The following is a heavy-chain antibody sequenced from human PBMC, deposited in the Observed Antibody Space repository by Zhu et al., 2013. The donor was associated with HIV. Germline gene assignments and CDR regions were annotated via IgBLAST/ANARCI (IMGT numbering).Heavy chain of an antibody. CDR3: ARSPRLRDYYYYYGMDV. J-gene: IGHJ6*02. D-gene: IGHD3-16*01. Sequence: QVQLVQSGAEVKKPGSSVKVSCKASGGTFSSYAISWVRQAPGQGLEWMGGIIPIFGTANYAQKFQGRVTITADESTSTAYMELSSLRSEDTAVYYCARSPRLRDYYYYYGMDVWGQGTTVTVSS. CDR1: GGTFSSYA. V-gene: IGHV1-69*01. CDR2: IIPIFGTA.